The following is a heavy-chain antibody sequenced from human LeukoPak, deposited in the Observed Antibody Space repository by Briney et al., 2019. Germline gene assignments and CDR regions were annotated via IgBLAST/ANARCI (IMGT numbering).Heavy chain of an antibody. J-gene: IGHJ4*02. Sequence: ASVKVSCKASGYTFTGYYMHWARQAPGQGLEWMGWINPNSGGTNYAQKFQGRVTMTRDTSISTAYMELSRLRSEDTAFYYCARGGFCSSTGCHPLLNWGQGTRVTVSS. CDR2: INPNSGGT. CDR1: GYTFTGYY. D-gene: IGHD2-2*01. V-gene: IGHV1-2*02. CDR3: ARGGFCSSTGCHPLLN.